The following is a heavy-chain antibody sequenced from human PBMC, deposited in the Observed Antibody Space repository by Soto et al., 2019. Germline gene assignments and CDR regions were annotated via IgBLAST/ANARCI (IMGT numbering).Heavy chain of an antibody. D-gene: IGHD2-15*01. CDR3: ASLGYCRGGSCYSHLDY. V-gene: IGHV3-23*01. Sequence: GGSLRLSCAASGFTFSSYAMSWVRQAPGKGLEWVSAISGSGGSTYYADSVKGRFTISRDNSKNTLYLQMNSLRAEDTAVYYCASLGYCRGGSCYSHLDYWGQGTLVTVSS. J-gene: IGHJ4*02. CDR1: GFTFSSYA. CDR2: ISGSGGST.